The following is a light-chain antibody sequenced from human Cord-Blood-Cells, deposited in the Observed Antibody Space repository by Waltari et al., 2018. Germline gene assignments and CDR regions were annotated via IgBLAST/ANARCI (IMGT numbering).Light chain of an antibody. CDR1: QSLLNSDGNTY. CDR2: KVS. V-gene: IGKV2D-30*01. CDR3: MQGTHWPLT. Sequence: VVWPRSHFPLPLPFGQPAPFPARLSQSLLNSDGNTYLNWFQQRPGQSPRRLIYKVSNWDSGVPDRFSGSGSGTDFTLKISRVEAEDVGVYYCMQGTHWPLTFGGGTKVEIK. J-gene: IGKJ4*01.